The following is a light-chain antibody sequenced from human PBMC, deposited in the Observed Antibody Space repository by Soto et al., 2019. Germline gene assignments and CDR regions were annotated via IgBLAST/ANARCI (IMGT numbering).Light chain of an antibody. CDR2: GAS. J-gene: IGKJ5*01. CDR3: QQLNSYPT. Sequence: IQLTQSPSSLSASVGDRVTITCRASQGISNYIAWYQQRPGKAPKLLIYGASTLQSGVPSRFSGSGSGTDFTLTIRSLQPEDFATYCCQQLNSYPTFGQGTRLEIK. V-gene: IGKV1-9*01. CDR1: QGISNY.